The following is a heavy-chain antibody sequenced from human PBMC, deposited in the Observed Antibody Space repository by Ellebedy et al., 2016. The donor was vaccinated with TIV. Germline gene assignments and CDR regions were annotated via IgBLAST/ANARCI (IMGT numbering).Heavy chain of an antibody. CDR2: ISTTDGT. CDR1: GFSFSDYV. D-gene: IGHD5-24*01. J-gene: IGHJ4*02. CDR3: ATQLWNTEF. Sequence: GESLKISCATSGFSFSDYVLFWVRQAPGKGLEWVSSISTTDGTHYADSVKGRFTISRDNPKNTLYLQMNSLRVEDTAVYYCATQLWNTEFWGQGTLVIVSS. V-gene: IGHV3-23*01.